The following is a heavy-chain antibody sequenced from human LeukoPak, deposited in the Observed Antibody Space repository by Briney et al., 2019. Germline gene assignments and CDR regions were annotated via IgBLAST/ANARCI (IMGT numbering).Heavy chain of an antibody. D-gene: IGHD6-19*01. J-gene: IGHJ4*02. Sequence: SETLSLPCTVSSDFFSSVSDQWAWVRPPPGKGPEWIGYIYYSGSTYYNPSLKSRVTISVDTSKNQFSLKLSSVTAADTAVYYCARVGPQWHIDYWGQGTLVTVSS. V-gene: IGHV4-31*03. CDR1: SDFFSSVSDQ. CDR3: ARVGPQWHIDY. CDR2: IYYSGST.